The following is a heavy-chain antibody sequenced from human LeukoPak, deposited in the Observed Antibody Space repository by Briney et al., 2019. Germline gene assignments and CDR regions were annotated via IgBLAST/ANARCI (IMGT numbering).Heavy chain of an antibody. CDR2: ISSSSSYI. Sequence: GGSLRLSCAASGFTFSSYSMNWVRQAPGKGLEWVSSISSSSSYIYYADSVKGRFTISRDNANNSLYLQMNSPRAEDTAVYYCARVVIAAAGTGSGRWFDPWGQGTLVTVSS. J-gene: IGHJ5*02. CDR3: ARVVIAAAGTGSGRWFDP. V-gene: IGHV3-21*01. D-gene: IGHD6-13*01. CDR1: GFTFSSYS.